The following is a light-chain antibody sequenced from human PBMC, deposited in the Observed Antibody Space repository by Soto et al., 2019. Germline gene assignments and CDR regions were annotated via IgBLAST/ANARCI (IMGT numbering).Light chain of an antibody. Sequence: DIQMTQAPSLVSAFVGDRFTITCRASQVISSWLAWYQQKPGKAPKLLIYAASSLQSGVPSRFSGSESGTDFSLTISSLQPEDSATYYCQQASSFPLTFGGGTKVDI. CDR2: AAS. CDR3: QQASSFPLT. J-gene: IGKJ4*01. V-gene: IGKV1-12*01. CDR1: QVISSW.